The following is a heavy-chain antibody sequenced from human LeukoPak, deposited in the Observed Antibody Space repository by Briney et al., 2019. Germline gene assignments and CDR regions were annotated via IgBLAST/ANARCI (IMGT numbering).Heavy chain of an antibody. D-gene: IGHD1-26*01. CDR2: INSDGSST. CDR1: GFTFSSYW. CDR3: AKGGSYPIDY. J-gene: IGHJ4*02. Sequence: GGSLRLSCAASGFTFSSYWMHWVRQAPGKGLVWVSRINSDGSSTSYADSVEGRFTISRDNAKNTLYLQMNSLRVEDTAVYYCAKGGSYPIDYWGQGALVTVFS. V-gene: IGHV3-74*01.